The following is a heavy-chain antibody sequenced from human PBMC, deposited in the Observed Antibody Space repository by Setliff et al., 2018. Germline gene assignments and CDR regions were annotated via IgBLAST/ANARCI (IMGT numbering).Heavy chain of an antibody. CDR1: GDSMGDFY. D-gene: IGHD1-1*01. V-gene: IGHV4-59*01. J-gene: IGHJ4*02. CDR3: ARAKYGTTTYFES. CDR2: ISYVGYT. Sequence: SETLSLTCSVSGDSMGDFYWSWIRQTPGKGLEWIGHISYVGYTVYKPPLQSRVTISADTSKKQLSLTLTSVTVADTAVYYCARAKYGTTTYFESWGPGTLVTVSS.